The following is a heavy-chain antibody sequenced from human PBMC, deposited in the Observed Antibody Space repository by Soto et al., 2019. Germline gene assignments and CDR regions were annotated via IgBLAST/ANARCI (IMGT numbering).Heavy chain of an antibody. D-gene: IGHD3-3*01. Sequence: QVQLQESGPGLVKPSQTLSLTCTVSGGSINSGGYYWSWIRQHPGKGLEWVGYIYYSGSTYYNPSLESRVTISVDTSKSQFSLKLSSVTAADTAVYYCARGFLEWLSHPYYGMDVWGQGTTVTVSS. J-gene: IGHJ6*02. V-gene: IGHV4-31*03. CDR3: ARGFLEWLSHPYYGMDV. CDR2: IYYSGST. CDR1: GGSINSGGYY.